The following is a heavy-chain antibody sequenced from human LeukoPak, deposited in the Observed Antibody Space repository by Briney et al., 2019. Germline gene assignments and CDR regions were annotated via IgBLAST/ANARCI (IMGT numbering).Heavy chain of an antibody. J-gene: IGHJ3*02. V-gene: IGHV4-59*01. CDR1: GGSISSYY. CDR2: ISYSGST. Sequence: SETLSLTCTVSGGSISSYYWNWIRQPPGKGLEWIGYISYSGSTNYNPSLKSRVTISVDTSKNQFSLRLSSVTAADTAVYYCAAADLHAFDIWGQGTMVTVSS. CDR3: AAADLHAFDI. D-gene: IGHD6-13*01.